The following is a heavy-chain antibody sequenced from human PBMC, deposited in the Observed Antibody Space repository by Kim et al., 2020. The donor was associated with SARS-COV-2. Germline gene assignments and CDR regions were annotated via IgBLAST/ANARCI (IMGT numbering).Heavy chain of an antibody. CDR3: AKEVRYFDWLLPPPNYYYDGMDV. Sequence: GGSLRLSCAASGFTFDDYAMHWVRQAPGKGLEWVSLISGDGGSTYYADSVKGRFTISRDNSKNSLYLQMNSLRTEDTALYYCAKEVRYFDWLLPPPNYYYDGMDVWGQGTTVTVSS. J-gene: IGHJ6*02. V-gene: IGHV3-43*02. CDR2: ISGDGGST. CDR1: GFTFDDYA. D-gene: IGHD3-9*01.